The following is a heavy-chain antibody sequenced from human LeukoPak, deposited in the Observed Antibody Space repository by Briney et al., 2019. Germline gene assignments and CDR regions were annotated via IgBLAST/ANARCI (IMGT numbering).Heavy chain of an antibody. V-gene: IGHV3-48*04. J-gene: IGHJ6*02. Sequence: PGGSLGLSCAASGFTFSSYSMNWVRQAPGKGLEWVSYISSSGSTIYYADSVKGRFTISRDNAKNSLYLQMNSLRAEDTAVYYCARSSRSSSWRATYYYYGMDVWGQGTTVTVSS. CDR3: ARSSRSSSWRATYYYYGMDV. CDR2: ISSSGSTI. CDR1: GFTFSSYS. D-gene: IGHD6-13*01.